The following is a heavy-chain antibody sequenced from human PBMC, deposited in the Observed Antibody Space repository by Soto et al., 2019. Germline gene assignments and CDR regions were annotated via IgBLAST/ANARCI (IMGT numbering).Heavy chain of an antibody. Sequence: SETLSLTCTVSGGSISSGDYYWSWIRQPPGKGLEWIGYIYYSGSTYYNPSLKSRVTISVDTSKNQFSLKLSSVTAADTAVYYCARAFCSGGSCYSGYWFDPWGQGTLVTVSS. V-gene: IGHV4-30-4*01. CDR1: GGSISSGDYY. J-gene: IGHJ5*02. CDR2: IYYSGST. CDR3: ARAFCSGGSCYSGYWFDP. D-gene: IGHD2-15*01.